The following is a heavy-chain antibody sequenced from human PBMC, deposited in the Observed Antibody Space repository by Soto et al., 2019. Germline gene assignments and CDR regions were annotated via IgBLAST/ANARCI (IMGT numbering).Heavy chain of an antibody. V-gene: IGHV1-69*12. Sequence: QVQLVQSGAEVKKPGSSVKVSCKASGGTFSNYPISWVRQAPGQGLEWMGGIIPIFGTVNYAQKFQGRVTIXXDXSMXTAYMELSSLRSEDTAVYYCARGNHRWLQLWYFDLWGRGTLVTVSS. CDR3: ARGNHRWLQLWYFDL. CDR1: GGTFSNYP. CDR2: IIPIFGTV. D-gene: IGHD5-12*01. J-gene: IGHJ2*01.